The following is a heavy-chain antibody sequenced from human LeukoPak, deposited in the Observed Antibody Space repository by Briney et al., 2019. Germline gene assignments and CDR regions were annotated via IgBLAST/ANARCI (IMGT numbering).Heavy chain of an antibody. CDR2: ISAYNCNT. Sequence: ASVQVSFKSSGHTFTSYGISGVRQAPGQGLEWMGWISAYNCNTNYAQKLQGRVTMTTDTSTSTAYMELRSLRCDDTAVYYCARDGAYGDYPFDYGGQGTLVTVSS. CDR3: ARDGAYGDYPFDY. CDR1: GHTFTSYG. D-gene: IGHD4-17*01. V-gene: IGHV1-18*01. J-gene: IGHJ4*02.